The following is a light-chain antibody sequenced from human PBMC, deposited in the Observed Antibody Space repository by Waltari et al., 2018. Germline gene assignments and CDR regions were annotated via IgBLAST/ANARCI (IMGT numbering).Light chain of an antibody. CDR1: ILGSKY. J-gene: IGLJ3*02. CDR3: QALGSNRWV. Sequence: SSELTQPPSVSVSPGQTASITCSGDILGSKYASWYQHKPGQSPLLVLYQDRNRPSGIPERFSGSKSGNTATLTISGTQAMDDADYYCQALGSNRWVFGGGTKLTVL. CDR2: QDR. V-gene: IGLV3-1*01.